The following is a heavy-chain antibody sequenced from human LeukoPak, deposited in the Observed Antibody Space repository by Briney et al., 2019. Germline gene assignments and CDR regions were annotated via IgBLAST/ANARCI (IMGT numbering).Heavy chain of an antibody. CDR1: AFTFSTYA. D-gene: IGHD2-15*01. CDR2: ISGSGGTT. Sequence: GGSLRLSCAASAFTFSTYAMSWVRQAPGKGLEWVSAISGSGGTTYYADSVKGRFTISRDNPKNTLYLQMNSLRAEDTAVYYCAKAQVALPRFYYFDYWGQGTLVTVSS. J-gene: IGHJ4*02. CDR3: AKAQVALPRFYYFDY. V-gene: IGHV3-23*01.